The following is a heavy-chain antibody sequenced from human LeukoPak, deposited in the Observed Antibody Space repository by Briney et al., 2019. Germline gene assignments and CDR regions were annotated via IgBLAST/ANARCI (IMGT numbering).Heavy chain of an antibody. Sequence: SETLSLTCAVYGGSFSGYYWSWVRQPPGKGLEWIGEINHSGSTNYNPSLKSRVTISVDTSKNQFSLKLSSVTAADTAVYYCARRIVVVVAAKGDAFDIWGQGTMVTVSS. CDR3: ARRIVVVVAAKGDAFDI. J-gene: IGHJ3*02. CDR1: GGSFSGYY. D-gene: IGHD2-15*01. CDR2: INHSGST. V-gene: IGHV4-34*01.